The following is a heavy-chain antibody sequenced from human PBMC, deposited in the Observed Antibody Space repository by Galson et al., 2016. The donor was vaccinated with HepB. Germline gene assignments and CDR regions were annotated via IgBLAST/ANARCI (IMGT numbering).Heavy chain of an antibody. CDR3: ARQMSGTYYKNWYFDV. CDR1: SGYITSYY. V-gene: IGHV4-59*08. Sequence: ETLSLTCTVSSGYITSYYWSWIRQPPGKGLEWIGFIYHTGNTNHNPSLKNRVSTSLDTSKNQFSLKLTSVTPADTAVYYCARQMSGTYYKNWYFDVWGRGALVTVSS. CDR2: IYHTGNT. D-gene: IGHD3-10*01. J-gene: IGHJ2*01.